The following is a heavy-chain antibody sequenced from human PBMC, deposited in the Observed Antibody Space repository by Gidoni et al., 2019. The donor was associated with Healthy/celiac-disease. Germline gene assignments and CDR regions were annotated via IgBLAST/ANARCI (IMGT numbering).Heavy chain of an antibody. CDR1: GGSISSYY. Sequence: QVQLQESGPGLVQPSETLSLTCTVSGGSISSYYWSWIRQPPGKGLEWIGYIYYSGSTNYNPSLKSRVTISVDTSKNQFSLKLSSVTAADTAVYYCARHFIAAAGTGGFDYWGQGTLVTVSS. J-gene: IGHJ4*02. CDR3: ARHFIAAAGTGGFDY. CDR2: IYYSGST. D-gene: IGHD6-13*01. V-gene: IGHV4-59*08.